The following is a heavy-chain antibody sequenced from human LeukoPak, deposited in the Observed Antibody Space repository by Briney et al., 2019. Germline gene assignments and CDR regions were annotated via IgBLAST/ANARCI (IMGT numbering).Heavy chain of an antibody. Sequence: PGRSLRLSCAASEFTFSSYAMHWVRQAPGKGLEWVAVISYDGSNKYYADSVKGRFTISRDNSKNTLYLQMNSLRAEDTAVYYCARALSKVVVITTTADYWGQGTLVTVSS. CDR2: ISYDGSNK. J-gene: IGHJ4*02. V-gene: IGHV3-30-3*01. CDR3: ARALSKVVVITTTADY. CDR1: EFTFSSYA. D-gene: IGHD3-22*01.